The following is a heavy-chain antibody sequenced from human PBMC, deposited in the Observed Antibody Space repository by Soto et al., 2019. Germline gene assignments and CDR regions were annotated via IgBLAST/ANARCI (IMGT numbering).Heavy chain of an antibody. V-gene: IGHV4-34*01. D-gene: IGHD2-15*01. J-gene: IGHJ4*02. CDR1: GGSFSGYY. Sequence: QVQLQQWGAGLLKPSETLSLTCAVYGGSFSGYYWSWIRQPPGQGLEWIGEINHSGSTNYNPSLKSLFTISVGTSKIQFSLMLSSVTAAYTAVYYCARGTPVGYCSGGSCYYFDCWGQGTLVTVSS. CDR3: ARGTPVGYCSGGSCYYFDC. CDR2: INHSGST.